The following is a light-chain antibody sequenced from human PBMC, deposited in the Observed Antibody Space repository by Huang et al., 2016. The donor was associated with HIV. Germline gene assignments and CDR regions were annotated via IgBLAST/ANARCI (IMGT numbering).Light chain of an antibody. CDR1: QCVTRHY. J-gene: IGKJ2*03. Sequence: EIVLPQSPDTLSLSPGERATVSCRASQCVTRHYLAWYQQRPGQAPKLLIYGASTRATGIPDRFSGSGSGTDFTLTISRLAPEDFAVYYCQQFGSSPPYSFGQGTKLEIK. CDR3: QQFGSSPPYS. V-gene: IGKV3-20*01. CDR2: GAS.